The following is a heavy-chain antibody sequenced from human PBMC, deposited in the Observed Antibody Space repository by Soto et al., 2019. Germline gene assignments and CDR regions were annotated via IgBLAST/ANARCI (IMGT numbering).Heavy chain of an antibody. CDR3: ARDRRGSWTFDY. D-gene: IGHD6-13*01. Sequence: QVQLVESGGGVVQPGRSLRLSCAASGFTFSSYGMHWVRQAPGKGLEWVALISDDGRKIYHADSVKGRFAISRDSPKNTVYLQMNSLRSEDTAVYYCARDRRGSWTFDYWGQGTLVTVPS. CDR1: GFTFSSYG. V-gene: IGHV3-30*03. CDR2: ISDDGRKI. J-gene: IGHJ4*02.